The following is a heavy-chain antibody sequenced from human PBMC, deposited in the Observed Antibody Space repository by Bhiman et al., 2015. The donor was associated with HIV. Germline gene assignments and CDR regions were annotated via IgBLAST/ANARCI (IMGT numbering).Heavy chain of an antibody. J-gene: IGHJ4*02. CDR1: GFSFSTSA. CDR2: ISSTSAYI. Sequence: EVQLLESGGGLVQPGGSLRLSCAASGFSFSTSAMNWVRQAPGKGLEWVSLISSTSAYIYYADSAKGRFAISRDNAKNSLYLQMNSLRAEDTAVYYCARGYTYGHGRLGFDYWGQGTLVTVSS. D-gene: IGHD5-18*01. V-gene: IGHV3-21*01. CDR3: ARGYTYGHGRLGFDY.